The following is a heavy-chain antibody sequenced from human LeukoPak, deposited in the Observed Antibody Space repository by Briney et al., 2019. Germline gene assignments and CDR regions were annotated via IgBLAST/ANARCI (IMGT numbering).Heavy chain of an antibody. D-gene: IGHD1/OR15-1a*01. J-gene: IGHJ4*02. CDR2: INHSGCT. V-gene: IGHV4-34*01. Sequence: SETVSLTCGAYDGSFSDYYWSWIRQPPGKGLEWIGEINHSGCTNYNTSLKSRDTISVDTSKNQFSLKLSSVTAADTAVYFCARGRHWTNDWVFDSWGQGTLVTVSS. CDR3: ARGRHWTNDWVFDS. CDR1: DGSFSDYY.